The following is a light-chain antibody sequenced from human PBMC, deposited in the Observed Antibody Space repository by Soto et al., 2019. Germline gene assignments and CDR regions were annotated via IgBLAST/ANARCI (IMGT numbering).Light chain of an antibody. CDR1: QSVSSSY. V-gene: IGKV3-20*01. CDR2: GAS. Sequence: EIVLTQSPGTLSLSPGERATLSCRASQSVSSSYLAWYQQKPGQAPRLLIYGASSRATGIPGRFSGSGSGTDFTLTISRLEPEDCAVYYCQQYGSSPGYTFGQGTKLEIK. CDR3: QQYGSSPGYT. J-gene: IGKJ2*01.